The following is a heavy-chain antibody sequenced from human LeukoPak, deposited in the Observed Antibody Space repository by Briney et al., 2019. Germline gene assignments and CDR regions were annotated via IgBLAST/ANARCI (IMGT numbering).Heavy chain of an antibody. CDR3: ARSNHADDL. Sequence: GGSLRLSCAASAFTFSDYWMHRVRQVPGKGLVWVSRINTSGSSTTYAESVKGRFTISRDNAKNTLYLQMDSLRAEDTGVYYCARSNHADDLWGQGTLVTVSS. D-gene: IGHD1-14*01. CDR1: AFTFSDYW. V-gene: IGHV3-74*03. J-gene: IGHJ4*02. CDR2: INTSGSST.